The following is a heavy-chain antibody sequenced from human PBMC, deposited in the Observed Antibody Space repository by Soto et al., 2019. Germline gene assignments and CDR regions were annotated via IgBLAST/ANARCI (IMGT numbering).Heavy chain of an antibody. CDR3: AAVGVIARILDY. D-gene: IGHD3-16*02. J-gene: IGHJ4*02. V-gene: IGHV3-48*03. CDR2: ISSSGSII. CDR1: GFTFSIYE. Sequence: GGSLRLSCAASGFTFSIYEMNWVRQAPGKGLEWVSYISSSGSIIYYADSVKGRFTISRDNAKKSLYLQMNSLRAEDTAVYYCAAVGVIARILDYWGQGTLVTVSS.